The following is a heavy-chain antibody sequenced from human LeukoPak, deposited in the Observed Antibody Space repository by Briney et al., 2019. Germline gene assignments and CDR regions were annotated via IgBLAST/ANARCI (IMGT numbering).Heavy chain of an antibody. CDR3: ARDSGTAMVRNWFDP. CDR1: GGSISRYY. Sequence: PSEPLSLTCTVPGGSISRYYWSWIRQPAGKGLEWIGRIYTSGSTNYNPSLKSRVTMSVDTSKNQFSLKLSSVTAADTAVYYCARDSGTAMVRNWFDPWGQGTLVTVSS. D-gene: IGHD5-18*01. CDR2: IYTSGST. J-gene: IGHJ5*02. V-gene: IGHV4-4*07.